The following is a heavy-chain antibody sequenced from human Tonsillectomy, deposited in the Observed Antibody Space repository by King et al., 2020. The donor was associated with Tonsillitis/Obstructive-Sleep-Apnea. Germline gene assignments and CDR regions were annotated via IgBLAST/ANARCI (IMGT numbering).Heavy chain of an antibody. V-gene: IGHV1-18*01. CDR1: GYTFTNYG. CDR3: ARDPMSHYYDSSAYYTFDY. CDR2: ISAYNGHT. Sequence: QLVQSGAEVKKPGASVKVSCKASGYTFTNYGISWVRQAPGQGLEWMGWISAYNGHTNSAQKLQGRVTMTTDTSTSTAFMELRSLRSDDTAVYYCARDPMSHYYDSSAYYTFDYWGQGTLVTVSS. J-gene: IGHJ4*02. D-gene: IGHD3-22*01.